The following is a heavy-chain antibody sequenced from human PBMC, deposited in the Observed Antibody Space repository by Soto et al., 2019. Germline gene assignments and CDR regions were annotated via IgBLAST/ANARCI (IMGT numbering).Heavy chain of an antibody. V-gene: IGHV1-18*04. D-gene: IGHD7-27*01. CDR2: ISTYTGNTYYQHTANT. Sequence: PPVKVSCKASGYNFTNYHIHWVRQAPGQGLEWMGWISTYTGNTYYQHTANTEYAQKFQGRVSLTTDTFTTTAYVGLRGLRSDHTAFYYCARKGLAWGGLSYYGMDVSGPGTTVTLSS. CDR3: ARKGLAWGGLSYYGMDV. CDR1: GYNFTNYH. J-gene: IGHJ6*02.